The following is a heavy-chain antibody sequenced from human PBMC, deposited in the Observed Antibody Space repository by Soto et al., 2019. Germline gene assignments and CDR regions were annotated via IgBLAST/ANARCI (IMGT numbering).Heavy chain of an antibody. Sequence: EVQLLESGGGLVRPGGSLRLSCADSGFTFSSYAMTWVRQAPGKGLEWVSGVSGTGGSAYYADSVKGRFTISRDKSTNTLYLDMNSLRAEDTAVYYCARGSAYSDYDLEYWGQGTLVTVSS. V-gene: IGHV3-23*01. J-gene: IGHJ4*02. CDR1: GFTFSSYA. D-gene: IGHD4-17*01. CDR2: VSGTGGSA. CDR3: ARGSAYSDYDLEY.